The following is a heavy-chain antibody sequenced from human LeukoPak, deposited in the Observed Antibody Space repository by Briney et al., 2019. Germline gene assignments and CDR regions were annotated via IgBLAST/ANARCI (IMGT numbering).Heavy chain of an antibody. Sequence: AASVKVSCKLSGYTFISDGISWVRQAPGQGLEWMGWISVYNGNRNYAQNLQGRLTMTTDTSTSTAYMELRSLRSDDTAVYYCARTPPAFECSSTTCPVLDYWAQGTLVTVSS. CDR1: GYTFISDG. D-gene: IGHD2-2*01. CDR2: ISVYNGNR. J-gene: IGHJ4*02. V-gene: IGHV1-18*01. CDR3: ARTPPAFECSSTTCPVLDY.